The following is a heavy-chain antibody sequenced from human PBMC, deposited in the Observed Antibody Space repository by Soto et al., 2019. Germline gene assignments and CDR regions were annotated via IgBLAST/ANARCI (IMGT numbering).Heavy chain of an antibody. Sequence: QVQLVQSGAEVKMPGASAKVSCKASGYSFANHAIHWVRQAPGQRLEWLGVINGGNENTQFSQKFQDRVYFTRDTSANTASVELSGLRSEDSAVYYGARGDHSGSWRIDYWGQGTLVTVSS. J-gene: IGHJ4*02. D-gene: IGHD3-10*01. CDR3: ARGDHSGSWRIDY. CDR2: INGGNENT. CDR1: GYSFANHA. V-gene: IGHV1-3*01.